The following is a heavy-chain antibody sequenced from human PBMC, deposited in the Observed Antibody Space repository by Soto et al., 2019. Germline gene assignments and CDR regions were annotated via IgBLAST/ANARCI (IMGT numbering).Heavy chain of an antibody. CDR2: IIPIFGTA. J-gene: IGHJ4*02. D-gene: IGHD3-10*01. Sequence: GASVKVSCKASGGTFSSYAISWVRQAPGQGLEWMGGIIPIFGTANYAQKFQGRVTITADESTSTAYMELSSLRSEDTAVYYCARAPMRFGELLIPPPFDYWGQGTLVTVSS. CDR1: GGTFSSYA. CDR3: ARAPMRFGELLIPPPFDY. V-gene: IGHV1-69*13.